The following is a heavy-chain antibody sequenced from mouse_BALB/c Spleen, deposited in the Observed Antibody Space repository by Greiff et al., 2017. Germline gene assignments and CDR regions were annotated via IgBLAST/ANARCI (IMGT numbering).Heavy chain of an antibody. CDR2: INPSTGYT. V-gene: IGHV1-7*01. D-gene: IGHD2-14*01. CDR1: GYTFTSYW. J-gene: IGHJ1*01. CDR3: ASNRYDGYWYFDV. Sequence: QVQLKESGAELAKPGASVKMSCTASGYTFTSYWMHWVKQRPGQGLEWIGYINPSTGYTEYNQKFKDKATLTADKSSSTAYMQLSSLTSEDSAVYYCASNRYDGYWYFDVWGAGTTVTVSS.